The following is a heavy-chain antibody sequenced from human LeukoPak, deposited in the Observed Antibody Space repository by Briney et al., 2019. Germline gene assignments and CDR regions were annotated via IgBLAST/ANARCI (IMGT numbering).Heavy chain of an antibody. J-gene: IGHJ4*02. V-gene: IGHV1-18*01. D-gene: IGHD2/OR15-2a*01. Sequence: ASVKVSCKASGYTFTSYGISWVRQAPGQGLEWMGWISAYNGNTNYAQKRQGRVTMTTDTSTSTAYMELRILRSDDTAVYYCARDLGVYDVRLIDYWGQGTLVTVSS. CDR2: ISAYNGNT. CDR3: ARDLGVYDVRLIDY. CDR1: GYTFTSYG.